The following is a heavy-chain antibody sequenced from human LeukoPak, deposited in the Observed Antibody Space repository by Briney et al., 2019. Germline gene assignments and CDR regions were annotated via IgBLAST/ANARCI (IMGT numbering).Heavy chain of an antibody. J-gene: IGHJ6*02. CDR3: ARDRRYSSGQGDYYYGMDV. Sequence: ASVKVSCKASGYTFTGYYMHWVRQAPGQGLEWMGWINPNSGGTNYAQKFQGRVTMTRDTSISTAYMELSRLRSDDTAVYYCARDRRYSSGQGDYYYGMDVWGQGTTVTVSS. D-gene: IGHD6-19*01. CDR1: GYTFTGYY. CDR2: INPNSGGT. V-gene: IGHV1-2*02.